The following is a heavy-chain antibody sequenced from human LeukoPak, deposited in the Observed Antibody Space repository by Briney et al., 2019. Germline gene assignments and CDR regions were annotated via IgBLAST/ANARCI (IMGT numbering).Heavy chain of an antibody. CDR2: IYTSGST. V-gene: IGHV4-4*07. J-gene: IGHJ4*02. CDR1: GGSISSYY. Sequence: SETLSLTCTVSGGSISSYYWSWIRQPAGKGLEWIGRIYTSGSTDYNPSLKSRVTMSVDTSKNQFSLKLSSVTAADTAVYYCARHSPKYCSSTSRYHRVPFDYWGQGTLVTVSS. D-gene: IGHD2-2*01. CDR3: ARHSPKYCSSTSRYHRVPFDY.